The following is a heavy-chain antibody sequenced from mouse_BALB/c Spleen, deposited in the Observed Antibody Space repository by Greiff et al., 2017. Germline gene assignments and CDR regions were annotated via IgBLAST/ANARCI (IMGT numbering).Heavy chain of an antibody. CDR3: AIYDYDQWFAY. D-gene: IGHD2-4*01. CDR1: GFTFSDYY. Sequence: EVHLVESGGGLVKPGGSLKLSCAASGFTFSDYYMYWVRQTPEKRLEWVATISDGGSYTYYPDSVKGRFTISRDNAKNNLYLQMSSLKSEDTAMYYCAIYDYDQWFAYWGQGTLVTVAA. CDR2: ISDGGSYT. V-gene: IGHV5-4*02. J-gene: IGHJ3*01.